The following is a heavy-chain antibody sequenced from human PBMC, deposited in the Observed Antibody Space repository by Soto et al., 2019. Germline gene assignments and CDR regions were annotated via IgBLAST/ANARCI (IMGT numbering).Heavy chain of an antibody. D-gene: IGHD2-21*01. CDR3: ARGRDSGLYYFDY. Sequence: EVQLVESGGDLVQPGGSLRLSCAASGFTFSNYDMHWVRQATGKGLEWVSTISTAGNTYSPGSVKGRFTIARANAKNSWYLQMNSLRVDDTAVYYCARGRDSGLYYFDYWGQGTLVTVSS. J-gene: IGHJ4*02. CDR1: GFTFSNYD. CDR2: ISTAGNT. V-gene: IGHV3-13*01.